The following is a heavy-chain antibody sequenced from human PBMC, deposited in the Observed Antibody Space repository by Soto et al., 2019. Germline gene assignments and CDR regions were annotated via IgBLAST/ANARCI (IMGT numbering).Heavy chain of an antibody. CDR3: ARARVVAQLLYFQH. J-gene: IGHJ1*01. D-gene: IGHD2-15*01. V-gene: IGHV3-7*01. Sequence: PGGSLRLSCAASGFTFSSYWMSWVRQAPGKGLEWVANIKQDGSEKYYVDSVKGRFTISRDNAKNSLYLQMNSLRAEDTAVYYCARARVVAQLLYFQHLGQGTLVTVSS. CDR1: GFTFSSYW. CDR2: IKQDGSEK.